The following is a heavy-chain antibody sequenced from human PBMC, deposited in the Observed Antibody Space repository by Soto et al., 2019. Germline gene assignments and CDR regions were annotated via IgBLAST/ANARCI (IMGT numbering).Heavy chain of an antibody. CDR3: ARQGGQIISYSSSYRPFDC. CDR1: GGSVSSGSYY. D-gene: IGHD6-13*01. CDR2: IYYSGST. Sequence: QVQLQESGPGLLKPSETLSLTCTVSGGSVSSGSYYWSWIRQPPGKGLEWIGYIYYSGSTNYNPSLKSRVTISVDTSKNQFSLKLSSVTAADTAVYYCARQGGQIISYSSSYRPFDCWGQGTLVTVSS. V-gene: IGHV4-61*01. J-gene: IGHJ4*02.